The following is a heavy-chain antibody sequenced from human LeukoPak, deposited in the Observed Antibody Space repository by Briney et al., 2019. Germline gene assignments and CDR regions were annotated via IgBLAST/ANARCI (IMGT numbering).Heavy chain of an antibody. V-gene: IGHV3-11*04. J-gene: IGHJ1*01. CDR3: ASSVITRGSYPVDFQH. CDR2: IRSSSSSDSTI. D-gene: IGHD3-16*02. CDR1: GFTFNDYY. Sequence: PGGSLRLSCAASGFTFNDYYMSWIRQAPGKGLEWVSYIRSSSSSDSTIYYADSVKGRFTISRDDAKNSLYLQMNSLRAEDTAVYYCASSVITRGSYPVDFQHWGQGTLVTVSS.